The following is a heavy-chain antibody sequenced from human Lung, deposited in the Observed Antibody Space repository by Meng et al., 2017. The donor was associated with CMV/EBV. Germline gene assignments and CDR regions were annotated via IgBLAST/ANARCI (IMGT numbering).Heavy chain of an antibody. Sequence: QITLKESGPTLVKPTQTLTLTCTFSGFSLSTSEVGVGWIRQPPGKALEWLAVIYWDDDKRYSPSLKSRLTITEDTSKNQVVLTLTNMDPVDTATYYCALFTRSWFDPWGQGTLVTVSS. CDR1: GFSLSTSEVG. CDR2: IYWDDDK. D-gene: IGHD2-2*01. V-gene: IGHV2-5*02. J-gene: IGHJ5*02. CDR3: ALFTRSWFDP.